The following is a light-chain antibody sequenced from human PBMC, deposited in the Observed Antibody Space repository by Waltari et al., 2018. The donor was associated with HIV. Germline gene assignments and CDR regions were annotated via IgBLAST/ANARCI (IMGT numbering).Light chain of an antibody. J-gene: IGLJ1*01. V-gene: IGLV2-14*03. CDR1: SSDVGGYNY. CDR2: DVS. Sequence: QSALTQPASVSGSPGPSITISCTGTSSDVGGYNYVSWYQQHPGKAPKLMIYDVSNRPSGVSNRFSGSKSSNTASLTISGLQAEDEADYYCSSYTSSSTLRVFGTGTKVTVL. CDR3: SSYTSSSTLRV.